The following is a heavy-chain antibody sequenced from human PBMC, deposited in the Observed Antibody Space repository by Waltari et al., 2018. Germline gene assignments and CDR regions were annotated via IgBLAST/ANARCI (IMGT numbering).Heavy chain of an antibody. CDR2: IYSGGST. D-gene: IGHD3-3*01. V-gene: IGHV3-53*01. Sequence: VQLVESGGGLIQPGGSLRLSCAASGFTVSSNYMSWVRQAPGKGLGWFSVIYSGGSTYYADSVKGRFTISRDNSKNTLYLQMNSLRAEDTAVYYCARGGAYYDFWSGYYREYYFDYWGQGTLVTVSS. J-gene: IGHJ4*02. CDR3: ARGGAYYDFWSGYYREYYFDY. CDR1: GFTVSSNY.